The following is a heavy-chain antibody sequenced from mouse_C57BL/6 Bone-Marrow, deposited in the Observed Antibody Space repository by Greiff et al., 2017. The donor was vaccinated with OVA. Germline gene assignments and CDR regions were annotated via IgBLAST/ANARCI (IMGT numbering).Heavy chain of an antibody. Sequence: VQLQQSGPELVKPGASVKMSCKASGYTFTDYNMHWVKQSHGKSLEWIGYINPNNGGTSYNQKFKGKATLTVNKSSSTAYMELRSLTSEDSAVYYCARPYYYGSSNFDVWGTGTTVTVSS. CDR2: INPNNGGT. D-gene: IGHD1-1*01. J-gene: IGHJ1*03. CDR1: GYTFTDYN. V-gene: IGHV1-22*01. CDR3: ARPYYYGSSNFDV.